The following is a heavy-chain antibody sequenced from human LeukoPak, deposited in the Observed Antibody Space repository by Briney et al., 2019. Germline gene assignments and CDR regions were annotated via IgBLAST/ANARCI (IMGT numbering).Heavy chain of an antibody. Sequence: ASVKVSCKASGGTFSSYAISWVRQAPGQGLEWMGRIIPILGIANYAQKFQGRVTTTADKSTSTAYMGLSSLRSGDTAVYYCARDRSGYYDILNPLDYWGQGTLVTVSS. D-gene: IGHD3-9*01. J-gene: IGHJ4*02. CDR2: IIPILGIA. CDR3: ARDRSGYYDILNPLDY. CDR1: GGTFSSYA. V-gene: IGHV1-69*04.